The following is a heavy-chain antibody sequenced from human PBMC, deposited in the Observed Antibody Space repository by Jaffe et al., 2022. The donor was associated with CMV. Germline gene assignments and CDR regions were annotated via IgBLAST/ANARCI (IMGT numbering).Heavy chain of an antibody. CDR2: INPNSGGT. V-gene: IGHV1-2*02. Sequence: QVQLVQSGAEVKKPGASVKVSCKASGYTFTGYYMHWVRQAPGQGLEWMGWINPNSGGTNYAQKFQGRVTMTRDTSISTAYMELSRLRSDDTAVYYCARVRQLVRNYYYYGMDVWGQGTTVTVSS. CDR1: GYTFTGYY. J-gene: IGHJ6*02. CDR3: ARVRQLVRNYYYYGMDV. D-gene: IGHD6-6*01.